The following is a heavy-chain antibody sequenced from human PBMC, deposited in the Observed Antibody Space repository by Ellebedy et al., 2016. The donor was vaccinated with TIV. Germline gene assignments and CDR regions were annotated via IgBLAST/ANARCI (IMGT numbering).Heavy chain of an antibody. CDR3: ARHRSGSLDY. J-gene: IGHJ4*02. D-gene: IGHD1-26*01. V-gene: IGHV4-39*01. Sequence: MPSETLSLTCTVSGGSISSSSYYWGWIRQPPGKGLEWIVSIYYSGSTYYNPSLKSRVTISVDTSKNQFSLKLSSVTAADTAVYYCARHRSGSLDYWGQGTLVTVSS. CDR1: GGSISSSSYY. CDR2: IYYSGST.